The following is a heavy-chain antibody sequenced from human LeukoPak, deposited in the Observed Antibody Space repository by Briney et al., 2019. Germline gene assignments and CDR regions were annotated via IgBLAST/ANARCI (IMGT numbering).Heavy chain of an antibody. V-gene: IGHV3-43*02. CDR2: ISGDGGST. CDR1: GFTFDTSA. D-gene: IGHD3-22*01. J-gene: IGHJ3*02. CDR3: AKDKGYFDAFDI. Sequence: GGSLRLSCAASGFTFDTSAMHWVRQAPGKGLGWVSLISGDGGSTYYAASVKGRFTISRDNSKNSLYLQINSLRTGDTALYYCAKDKGYFDAFDIWGQGTMVTVSS.